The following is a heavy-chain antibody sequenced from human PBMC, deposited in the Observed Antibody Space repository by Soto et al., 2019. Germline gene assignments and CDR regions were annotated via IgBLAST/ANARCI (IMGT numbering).Heavy chain of an antibody. CDR3: ARDKGSIVVVVAAIYGMDV. CDR2: ISYDGSNK. CDR1: GFTFSSYA. J-gene: IGHJ6*02. Sequence: GGSLRLSCAASGFTFSSYAMHWVRQAPGKGLEWVAVISYDGSNKYYADSVKGRFTISRDNSKNTLYLQMNSLRAEDTAVYYCARDKGSIVVVVAAIYGMDVWGQGTTVTVSS. V-gene: IGHV3-30-3*01. D-gene: IGHD2-15*01.